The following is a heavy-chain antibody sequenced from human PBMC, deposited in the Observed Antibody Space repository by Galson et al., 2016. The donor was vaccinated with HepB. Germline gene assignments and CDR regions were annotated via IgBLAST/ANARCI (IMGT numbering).Heavy chain of an antibody. CDR3: ARNQKWDLKIGTSIVFDY. D-gene: IGHD1-26*01. CDR2: INLSGST. V-gene: IGHV4-34*01. J-gene: IGHJ4*02. Sequence: SETLSLTCAVYGGSFSCASFSCYSWTWVRQPPGKGLEWIGEINLSGSTKYKSSLKNRVSMSVDTSKNQFSLKLSSVTAADTAVYYCARNQKWDLKIGTSIVFDYWGQGTLVTASA. CDR1: GGSFSCASFSCYS.